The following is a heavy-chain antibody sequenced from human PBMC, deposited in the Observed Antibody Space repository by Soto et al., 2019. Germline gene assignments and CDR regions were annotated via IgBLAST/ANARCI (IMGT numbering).Heavy chain of an antibody. D-gene: IGHD3-22*01. V-gene: IGHV1-18*01. Sequence: GASVKVSCKASGYRFTSYGISWVRQAPGQGLEWLGWISAYDDNTKYAQTLQGRVSMNTDTSTNTAYMELRSLRSDDTAMYYCARGVYYDSSGSRNYHYYGMNVWGQGTTVTVSS. CDR2: ISAYDDNT. J-gene: IGHJ6*02. CDR3: ARGVYYDSSGSRNYHYYGMNV. CDR1: GYRFTSYG.